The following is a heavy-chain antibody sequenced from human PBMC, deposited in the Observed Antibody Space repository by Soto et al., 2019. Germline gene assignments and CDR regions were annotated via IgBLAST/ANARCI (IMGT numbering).Heavy chain of an antibody. CDR3: ARDKGGVTRIAYCGGDCYPRAFDI. Sequence: SVKVSCKASGGTFSSYAISWVRQAPGQGLEWMGGIIPIFGTANYAQKFQGRVTITADESTSTAYMELSSLRSEDTAVYYCARDKGGVTRIAYCGGDCYPRAFDIWG. D-gene: IGHD2-21*02. J-gene: IGHJ3*02. V-gene: IGHV1-69*13. CDR2: IIPIFGTA. CDR1: GGTFSSYA.